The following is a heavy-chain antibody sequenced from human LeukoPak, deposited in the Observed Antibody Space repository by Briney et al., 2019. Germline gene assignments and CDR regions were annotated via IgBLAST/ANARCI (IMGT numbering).Heavy chain of an antibody. CDR2: VYYSGST. CDR3: ARDSHYARPFDP. V-gene: IGHV4-30-4*01. CDR1: GGSISSGDYY. Sequence: PSETLYLTCTVSGGSISSGDYYWSWIRQPPGKGLEWIGYVYYSGSTYYNPSLKSRVTISVDTSKNQFSLKLSSVTAADTAVYYCARDSHYARPFDPWGQGTLVTVSS. J-gene: IGHJ5*02. D-gene: IGHD2-2*01.